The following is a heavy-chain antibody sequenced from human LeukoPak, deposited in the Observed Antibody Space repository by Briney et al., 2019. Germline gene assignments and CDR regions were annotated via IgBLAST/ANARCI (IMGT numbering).Heavy chain of an antibody. CDR3: AERYSSGWSNHDFDY. CDR2: ISSSSSYI. V-gene: IGHV3-21*01. Sequence: GGSLRLSCAASGFTFSSYSMNWVRQAPGKGLEWVSSISSSSSYIYYADSVKGRFTISRDNAKNSLHLQMNSLRAEDTAVYYCAERYSSGWSNHDFDYWGQGTLVTVSS. CDR1: GFTFSSYS. D-gene: IGHD6-19*01. J-gene: IGHJ4*02.